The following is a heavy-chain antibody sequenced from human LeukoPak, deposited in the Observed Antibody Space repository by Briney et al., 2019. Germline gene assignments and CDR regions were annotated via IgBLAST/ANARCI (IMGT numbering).Heavy chain of an antibody. CDR2: ISSSSSHI. Sequence: GGSVRLYCAASGFTFSSFSMIWVRQAPGKALECVSSISSSSSHIYYADSVKGRFTISRDNAKNSRYLQMNSLRAEYTAVYYCARNRGGSYYDYWGQGTLVTVSS. V-gene: IGHV3-21*01. CDR3: ARNRGGSYYDY. D-gene: IGHD3-16*01. CDR1: GFTFSSFS. J-gene: IGHJ4*02.